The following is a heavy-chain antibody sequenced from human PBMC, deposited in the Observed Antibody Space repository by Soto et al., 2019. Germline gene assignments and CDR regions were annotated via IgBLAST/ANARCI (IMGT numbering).Heavy chain of an antibody. J-gene: IGHJ3*02. D-gene: IGHD3-10*01. CDR1: GDSVSSNSAA. CDR3: AREALTWVPDAFDI. CDR2: TYYRSKWYN. V-gene: IGHV6-1*01. Sequence: SQTLSLTCAISGDSVSSNSAALNLIMQSPSRGLEWLGRTYYRSKWYNDYAVSVKSRITINPDTSKNQFSLQLNSVTPEDTAVYYCAREALTWVPDAFDIWGQGTMVTVSS.